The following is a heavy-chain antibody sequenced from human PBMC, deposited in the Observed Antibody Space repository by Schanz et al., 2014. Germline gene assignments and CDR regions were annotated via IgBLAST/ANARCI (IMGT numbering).Heavy chain of an antibody. CDR2: ISYDGSNK. J-gene: IGHJ4*02. D-gene: IGHD4-17*01. V-gene: IGHV3-30-3*01. CDR3: ARPRFDYGEVDY. CDR1: GFTLSSYA. Sequence: QVQLVESGGGVVQPGRSLRLSCAAYGFTLSSYAMHWVRQAPGKGLEWVAVISYDGSNKYYADSVKGRFTISRDNSKNTLYLQMNTLRAEDTAVYYCARPRFDYGEVDYWGQGTLVNGSS.